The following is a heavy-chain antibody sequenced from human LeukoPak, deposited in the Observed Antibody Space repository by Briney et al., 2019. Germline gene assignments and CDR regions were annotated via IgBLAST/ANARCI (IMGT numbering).Heavy chain of an antibody. V-gene: IGHV3-74*01. CDR1: GFTFSSYW. D-gene: IGHD6-13*01. Sequence: GGSLRLSCAASGFTFSSYWMHWVRQAPGKGLVWVSRINSDGSSTSYADSVKGRFTISRDNAKNTLYLQMNSLRAEDTAVYYXAXDATAAGLDYWGQGTLVTVSS. CDR2: INSDGSST. J-gene: IGHJ4*02. CDR3: AXDATAAGLDY.